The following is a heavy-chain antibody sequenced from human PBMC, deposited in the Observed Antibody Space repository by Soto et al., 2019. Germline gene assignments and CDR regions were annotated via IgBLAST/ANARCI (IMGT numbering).Heavy chain of an antibody. J-gene: IGHJ1*01. D-gene: IGHD6-13*01. Sequence: GGSLRLSCAASGFTFSSYAMSWVRQAPGKGLEWVSAISGSGGSTYYADSVKGRFTISRDNSKNTLYLQMNSLRAEDTAVYYCAKDVSAAGTKGYFQHWGQGTLVTVSS. V-gene: IGHV3-23*01. CDR1: GFTFSSYA. CDR3: AKDVSAAGTKGYFQH. CDR2: ISGSGGST.